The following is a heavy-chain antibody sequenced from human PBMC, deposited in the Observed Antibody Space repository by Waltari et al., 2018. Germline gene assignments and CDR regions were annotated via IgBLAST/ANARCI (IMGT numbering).Heavy chain of an antibody. Sequence: EVQLVESGGGLVQPGGSLRLSCAVSGFTFSDYEINWVRQAPGKGLGWVSYISGGGSTKYDADSGKGRFTISRDNAKNSLFLLVSGLRVEDTAVYYCARAYSTFSYGMDVWGQGTTVTVSS. J-gene: IGHJ6*02. CDR2: ISGGGSTK. V-gene: IGHV3-48*03. CDR3: ARAYSTFSYGMDV. CDR1: GFTFSDYE. D-gene: IGHD6-13*01.